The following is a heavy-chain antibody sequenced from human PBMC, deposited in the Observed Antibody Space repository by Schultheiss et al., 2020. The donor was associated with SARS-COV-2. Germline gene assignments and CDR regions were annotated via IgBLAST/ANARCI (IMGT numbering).Heavy chain of an antibody. CDR2: IVVGSGNT. Sequence: KISCKASGFTFTSSTMQWVRQARGQRLEWIGWIVVGSGNTNYAQKFQERVTITRDMSTSTAYMELSSLRSEDTAVYFCAATPLNYVWGSYRGWAFDIWGQGTMVTVSS. D-gene: IGHD3-16*02. CDR1: GFTFTSST. J-gene: IGHJ3*02. V-gene: IGHV1-58*02. CDR3: AATPLNYVWGSYRGWAFDI.